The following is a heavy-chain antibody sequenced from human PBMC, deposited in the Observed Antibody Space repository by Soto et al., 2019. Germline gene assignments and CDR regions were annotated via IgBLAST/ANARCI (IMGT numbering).Heavy chain of an antibody. V-gene: IGHV3-33*06. CDR1: GFTFSAFG. J-gene: IGHJ4*02. CDR3: TKDLHSTSSGYFDY. D-gene: IGHD6-6*01. Sequence: QVQLVESGGGVVQSGRSLRLSCEASGFTFSAFGIHWDRQAPGKGLEWVALIHCDGNSKFYGDSVKGRFTISRDNSKSTLFLHMNALRVEDTAVYYCTKDLHSTSSGYFDYWGQGTLVIVSS. CDR2: IHCDGNSK.